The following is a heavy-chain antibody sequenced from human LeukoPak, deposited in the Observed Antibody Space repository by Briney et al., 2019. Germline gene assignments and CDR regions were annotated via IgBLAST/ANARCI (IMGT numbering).Heavy chain of an antibody. V-gene: IGHV1-69*05. J-gene: IGHJ4*02. CDR2: IIPIFGTA. Sequence: PVKVSCKASGGTFSSYAISWVRQAPGQGLEWMGGIIPIFGTANYAQKFQGRVTITTDESTSTAYMELSSLRSEDTAVYYCARDFSRYCSGGSCYSDMGYWGQGTLVTVSS. CDR1: GGTFSSYA. D-gene: IGHD2-15*01. CDR3: ARDFSRYCSGGSCYSDMGY.